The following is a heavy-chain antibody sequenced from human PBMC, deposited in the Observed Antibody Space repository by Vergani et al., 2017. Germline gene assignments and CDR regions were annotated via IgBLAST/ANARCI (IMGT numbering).Heavy chain of an antibody. V-gene: IGHV3-30*02. Sequence: QVQLVESGGGVVQRGGSLRLSCATSGFTLSNYDMQWIRQGPGKGLEFVAFIQFDGSNQYYAHSVKGRFTLSRDFSKNTLYLQMNSLRTDDTATYYCAKHFRGWGIDYWGKGTQVIVS. J-gene: IGHJ4*02. CDR3: AKHFRGWGIDY. CDR1: GFTLSNYD. D-gene: IGHD3-16*01. CDR2: IQFDGSNQ.